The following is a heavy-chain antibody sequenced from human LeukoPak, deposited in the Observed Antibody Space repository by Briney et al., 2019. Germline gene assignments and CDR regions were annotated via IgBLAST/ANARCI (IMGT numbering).Heavy chain of an antibody. CDR1: GFTFSSYA. CDR3: AKGGDVPLYYYYYGMDV. Sequence: TGGSLRLSCAASGFTFSSYAMSWVRQAPGKGLEWVSAISGSGGSTYYADSVKGRFTISRDNSKNTLYLQMSSLRAEDTAVYYCAKGGDVPLYYYYYGMDVWGQGTTVTVSS. CDR2: ISGSGGST. V-gene: IGHV3-23*01. J-gene: IGHJ6*02.